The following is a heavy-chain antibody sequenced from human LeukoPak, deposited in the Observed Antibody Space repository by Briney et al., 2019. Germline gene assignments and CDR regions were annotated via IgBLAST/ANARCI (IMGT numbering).Heavy chain of an antibody. CDR2: ITPMFGRT. V-gene: IGHV1-69*06. CDR3: ARAPDGGAFDI. Sequence: ASGDSFIPAVISWVRQAPGQGLEWMGEITPMFGRTNSAQNFQDRVTMTADTSTNTVYMELSSLRSEDTAVYYCARAPDGGAFDIWGQGTMVTVSS. CDR1: GDSFIPAV. D-gene: IGHD3-16*01. J-gene: IGHJ3*02.